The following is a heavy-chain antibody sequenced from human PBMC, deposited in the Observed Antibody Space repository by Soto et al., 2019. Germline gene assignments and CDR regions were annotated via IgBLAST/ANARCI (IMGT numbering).Heavy chain of an antibody. CDR3: ARIPTYYDILTGIFDY. CDR1: GFTFSSYA. V-gene: IGHV3-23*01. J-gene: IGHJ4*02. Sequence: GGSLRLSCAASGFTFSSYAMSWVRQAPGKGLEWVSAISGSGGSTYYADSVKGRFTISRDNSKNTLYLQMNSLRAEDTAVYYCARIPTYYDILTGIFDYWGQGTLVTVSS. D-gene: IGHD3-9*01. CDR2: ISGSGGST.